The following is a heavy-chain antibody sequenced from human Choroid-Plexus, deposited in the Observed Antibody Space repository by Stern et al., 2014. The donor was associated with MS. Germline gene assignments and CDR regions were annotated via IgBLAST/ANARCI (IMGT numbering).Heavy chain of an antibody. CDR1: GFTFGSCA. CDR2: VSHDGSYK. D-gene: IGHD2/OR15-2a*01. Sequence: DQLVESGGGVVQPGRPLRLSCVASGFTFGSCAMHWVRQAPGKGLEWVGGVSHDGSYKYYADSVKGRFTISRDNSQNTLYMQMRSLRPEDTAVYYCAKDRQYLTYFFDHWGQGSLVTVSS. V-gene: IGHV3-30*18. CDR3: AKDRQYLTYFFDH. J-gene: IGHJ5*02.